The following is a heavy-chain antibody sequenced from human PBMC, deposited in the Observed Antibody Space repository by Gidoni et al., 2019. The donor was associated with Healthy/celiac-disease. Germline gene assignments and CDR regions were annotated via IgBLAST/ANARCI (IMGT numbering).Heavy chain of an antibody. CDR2: ISWNSGSI. CDR1: GFTFDDYA. D-gene: IGHD3-10*01. Sequence: EVQLVESGGGLVQPGRSLRLSCAASGFTFDDYAMHWVRQAPGKGLEWVSGISWNSGSIGYADSVKGRFTISRDNAKNSLYLQMNSLRAEDTALYYCAKAKGGWSGGYFDYWGQGTLVTVSS. V-gene: IGHV3-9*01. CDR3: AKAKGGWSGGYFDY. J-gene: IGHJ4*02.